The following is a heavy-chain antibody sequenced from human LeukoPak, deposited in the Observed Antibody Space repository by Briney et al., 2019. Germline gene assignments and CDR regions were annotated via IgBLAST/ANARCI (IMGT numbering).Heavy chain of an antibody. CDR1: GGTFSSYA. Sequence: SVKVSCKASGGTFSSYAISWVRQAPGQGLEWMGGIIPIFGTANYAQKFQGRVTITAGKSTSTAYMELSSLRSEDTAVYYCARDVNFDRFDPWGQGTLVTVSS. CDR2: IIPIFGTA. CDR3: ARDVNFDRFDP. V-gene: IGHV1-69*06. J-gene: IGHJ5*02.